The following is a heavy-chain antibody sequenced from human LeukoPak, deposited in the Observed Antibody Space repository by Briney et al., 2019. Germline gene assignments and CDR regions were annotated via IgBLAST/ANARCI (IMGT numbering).Heavy chain of an antibody. Sequence: GGSLRLSCAASGFTFSRYWMHWVRQAPGKGLVWVSHINSDGSRTSYADSVKGRFTISRDNAKNTLYLQMNSLRAEVTAVYYCARDLVGWFGELFHAFDIWGQGTMVTVSS. D-gene: IGHD3-10*01. CDR2: INSDGSRT. CDR3: ARDLVGWFGELFHAFDI. CDR1: GFTFSRYW. V-gene: IGHV3-74*01. J-gene: IGHJ3*02.